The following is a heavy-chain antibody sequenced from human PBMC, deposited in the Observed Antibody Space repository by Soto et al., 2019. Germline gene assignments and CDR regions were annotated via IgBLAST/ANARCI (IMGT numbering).Heavy chain of an antibody. Sequence: QVQLVQSGAEVKKPGSSVKVSCKGSGGTFNRYTITWVRQAPGQGLEWMGRIIPMFGIARYAQNCQGRVANTQNKSTSIGYMVLGSLMSEHTAVYYCARDSGRSDVVPAAISAMDVWGQGTTVTVSS. J-gene: IGHJ6*02. D-gene: IGHD2-2*01. CDR3: ARDSGRSDVVPAAISAMDV. V-gene: IGHV1-69*08. CDR1: GGTFNRYT. CDR2: IIPMFGIA.